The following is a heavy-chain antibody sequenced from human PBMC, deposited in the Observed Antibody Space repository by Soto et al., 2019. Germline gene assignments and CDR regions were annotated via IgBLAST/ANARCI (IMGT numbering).Heavy chain of an antibody. J-gene: IGHJ4*02. V-gene: IGHV1-18*01. CDR2: ISAQKGNT. CDR3: ARGRYGDY. Sequence: QVHLVQSGAEVKKPGASVKVSCKASGYTFTSYGITWVRQAPGQGLEWMGWISAQKGNTDYAPKLQGRVIVTRDTSTSTAYMELRSQSSDDTAVYYCARGRYGDYWGQGALVTVSS. D-gene: IGHD1-1*01. CDR1: GYTFTSYG.